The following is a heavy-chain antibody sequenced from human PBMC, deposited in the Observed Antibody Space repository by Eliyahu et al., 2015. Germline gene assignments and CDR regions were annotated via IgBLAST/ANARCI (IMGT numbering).Heavy chain of an antibody. V-gene: IGHV3-21*01. CDR3: ARGDYGGGYFDY. D-gene: IGHD4-23*01. J-gene: IGHJ4*02. Sequence: EVQLVESGGGLVKPGGSLRLSCAASGFTFSSYSMNWVRQAPGKGLEWVSSISSSSSYIYYADSVKGRFTISRDNAKNSLYLQMNSLRAEDTAVYYCARGDYGGGYFDYWGQGTLVTVSS. CDR2: ISSSSSYI. CDR1: GFTFSSYS.